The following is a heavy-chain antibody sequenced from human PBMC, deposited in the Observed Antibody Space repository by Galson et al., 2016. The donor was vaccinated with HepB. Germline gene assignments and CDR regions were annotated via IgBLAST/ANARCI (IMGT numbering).Heavy chain of an antibody. J-gene: IGHJ4*02. CDR1: GFAFGTYV. CDR2: MSYDGSKI. Sequence: SLRLSCAASGFAFGTYVMHWVRQPPGKGVEWVALMSYDGSKIYYADSVKGRVTISRDNSNNPLFLDMNNLGSEDTALYFCAKTGGILYMSCGMWYYFDNWGQGTLVTVSA. V-gene: IGHV3-30*18. D-gene: IGHD2-15*01. CDR3: AKTGGILYMSCGMWYYFDN.